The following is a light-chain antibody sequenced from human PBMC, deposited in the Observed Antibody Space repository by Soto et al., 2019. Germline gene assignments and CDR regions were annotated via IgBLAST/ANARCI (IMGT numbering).Light chain of an antibody. V-gene: IGKV4-1*01. J-gene: IGKJ1*01. Sequence: DIVMTQTPDSLAVSLGERATINCKSSQSGLYNSKNKNDLAWYQQKPGQPPKLLIPWASTRASGVPDRFSGSGSGTDFTLTISSLQAEDVAVYFCEQYFSAETFGQGTKVDIK. CDR1: QSGLYNSKNKND. CDR2: WAS. CDR3: EQYFSAET.